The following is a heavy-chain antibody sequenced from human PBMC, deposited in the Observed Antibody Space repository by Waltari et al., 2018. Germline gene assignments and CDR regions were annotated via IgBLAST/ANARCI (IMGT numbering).Heavy chain of an antibody. Sequence: VQPGRSLRLSCAASGFTFSSYAMHWVRQAPGKGLEWVAVISYDGSNKYYADSVKGRFTISRDNSKNTLYLQMNSLRAEDTAVYYCAKEKKAAFDIWGQGTMVTVSS. V-gene: IGHV3-30-3*01. CDR3: AKEKKAAFDI. CDR1: GFTFSSYA. J-gene: IGHJ3*02. CDR2: ISYDGSNK.